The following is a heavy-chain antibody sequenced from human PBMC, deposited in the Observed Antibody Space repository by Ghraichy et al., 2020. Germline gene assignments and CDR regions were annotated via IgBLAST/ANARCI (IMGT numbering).Heavy chain of an antibody. CDR3: AREGFQLPYYYYYGMDV. CDR1: GFTFSSYG. CDR2: IWYDGSNK. Sequence: LSLTCAASGFTFSSYGMHWVRQAPGKGLEWVAVIWYDGSNKYYADSVKGRFTISRDNSKNTLYLQMNSLRAEDTAVYYCAREGFQLPYYYYYGMDVWGQGTTVTVSS. D-gene: IGHD2-2*01. V-gene: IGHV3-33*01. J-gene: IGHJ6*02.